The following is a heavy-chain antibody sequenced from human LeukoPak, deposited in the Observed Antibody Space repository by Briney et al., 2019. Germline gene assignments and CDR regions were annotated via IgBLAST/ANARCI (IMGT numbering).Heavy chain of an antibody. CDR1: GFTFSSYA. CDR3: AKSPAYGAAAPGDY. J-gene: IGHJ4*02. CDR2: TSGSGGNT. V-gene: IGHV3-23*01. Sequence: GGSLRLSCAASGFTFSSYAMSWVRQAPGKGLEWVSGTSGSGGNTYYADSVKGRFTISRDNSKTTLYLQMNSLRAEDTAVYYCAKSPAYGAAAPGDYWGQGTLVTVSS. D-gene: IGHD6-13*01.